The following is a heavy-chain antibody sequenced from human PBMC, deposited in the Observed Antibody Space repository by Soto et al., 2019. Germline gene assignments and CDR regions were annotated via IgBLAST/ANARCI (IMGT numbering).Heavy chain of an antibody. Sequence: SETLSLTCAVSGGSISSSNWWSWVRQPPGKGLEWIGEIYHSGSTNYNPSLKSRVTISVDKSKNQFSLKLSSVTAADTAVYYCAIRGYCSSTSCPPGFDYWGQGTLVTVSS. CDR1: GGSISSSNW. D-gene: IGHD2-2*01. CDR3: AIRGYCSSTSCPPGFDY. V-gene: IGHV4-4*02. CDR2: IYHSGST. J-gene: IGHJ4*02.